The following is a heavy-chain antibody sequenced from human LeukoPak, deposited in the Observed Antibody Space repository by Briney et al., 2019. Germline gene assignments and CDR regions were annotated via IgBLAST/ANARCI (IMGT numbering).Heavy chain of an antibody. CDR3: ARGPPLLLWFGEIMYWFDP. CDR1: GVSFSGYY. D-gene: IGHD3-10*01. J-gene: IGHJ5*02. V-gene: IGHV4-34*01. CDR2: INHSGST. Sequence: SETLSLTCAVYGVSFSGYYWSWIRQPPGKGLEWMREINHSGSTNYNPSLKSRVTISVDTSKNQFSLKLSSVTAADTAVYYCARGPPLLLWFGEIMYWFDPWGQGTLVTVSS.